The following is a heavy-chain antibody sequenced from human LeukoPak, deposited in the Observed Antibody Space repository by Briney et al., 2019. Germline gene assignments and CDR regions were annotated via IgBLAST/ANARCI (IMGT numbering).Heavy chain of an antibody. Sequence: GGSLRLSCAASGFTFSSYGMHWVRQAPGKGLEWVSVIYSGGSTYYADSVKGRFTISRDNSKNTLYLQMNSLRAEDTAVYYCARDPHDSSGLGFDIWGQGTMVTVSS. CDR2: IYSGGST. D-gene: IGHD3-22*01. CDR1: GFTFSSYG. CDR3: ARDPHDSSGLGFDI. V-gene: IGHV3-53*01. J-gene: IGHJ3*02.